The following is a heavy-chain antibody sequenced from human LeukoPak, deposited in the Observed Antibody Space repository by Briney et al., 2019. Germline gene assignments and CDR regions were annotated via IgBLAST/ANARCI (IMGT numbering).Heavy chain of an antibody. CDR3: AKAAQTTVWSGADY. D-gene: IGHD3-3*01. CDR1: EFTFDDYT. J-gene: IGHJ4*02. CDR2: ISWDGGST. V-gene: IGHV3-43*01. Sequence: GGSLRLSCAASEFTFDDYTMHWVRQAPGKGLEWVSLISWDGGSTYYTDSVKGRFTISRDNSKNSLYLQMNSLRTEDTALYYCAKAAQTTVWSGADYWGQGTLVTVSS.